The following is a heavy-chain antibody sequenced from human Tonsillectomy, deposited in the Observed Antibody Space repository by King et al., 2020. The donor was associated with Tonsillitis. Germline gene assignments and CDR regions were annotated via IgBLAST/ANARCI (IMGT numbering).Heavy chain of an antibody. D-gene: IGHD6-19*01. V-gene: IGHV3-30*19. CDR1: GFTFRNYG. CDR2: VSYDGSNK. Sequence: QLVQSGGGVVQPGRSLRLACAASGFTFRNYGVHWVRQAPGKGLEWVAVVSYDGSNKKYADSVKGRFTISRDNSNNTLYLQMSSLRAEDTAIYYCTRERVDSSGWGMDNWGQGTLVTVSS. J-gene: IGHJ4*02. CDR3: TRERVDSSGWGMDN.